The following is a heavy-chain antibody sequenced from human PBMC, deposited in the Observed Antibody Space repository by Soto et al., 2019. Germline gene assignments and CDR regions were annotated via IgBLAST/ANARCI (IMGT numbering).Heavy chain of an antibody. J-gene: IGHJ1*01. Sequence: SETLSLTCAVYGGSFSGYYWSWIRQPAGKGLEWIGEINHSGSTNYNPSLKSRVTISVDTSKNQFSLKLSSVTAADTAVYYCARGRVWTPYYYGSGSYRAEYFQHWGQGTLVTVSS. D-gene: IGHD3-10*01. CDR2: INHSGST. CDR1: GGSFSGYY. CDR3: ARGRVWTPYYYGSGSYRAEYFQH. V-gene: IGHV4-34*01.